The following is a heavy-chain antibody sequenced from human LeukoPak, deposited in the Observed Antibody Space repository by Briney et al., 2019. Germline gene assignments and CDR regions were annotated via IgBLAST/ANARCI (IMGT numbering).Heavy chain of an antibody. CDR1: GGTFSSYA. V-gene: IGHV1-69*05. CDR3: AGGEMATSTHVSLDY. Sequence: SVKVSCKASGGTFSSYAISWVRQAPGQGPEWMGGIIPLFGTANYAQKFQGRFTITTDESTSTAYRGLSCLRSEETAVYYCAGGEMATSTHVSLDYWGQGTLVTVSS. CDR2: IIPLFGTA. J-gene: IGHJ4*02. D-gene: IGHD5-24*01.